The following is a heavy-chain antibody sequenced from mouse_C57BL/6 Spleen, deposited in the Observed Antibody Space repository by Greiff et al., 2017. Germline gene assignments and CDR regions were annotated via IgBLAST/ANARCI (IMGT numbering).Heavy chain of an antibody. J-gene: IGHJ2*01. CDR1: GYTFTSYW. CDR2: INPSSGYT. CDR3: ARSSIGYDGRGFDY. V-gene: IGHV1-7*01. Sequence: VQLQQSGAELAKPGASVKLSCKASGYTFTSYWMHWVKQRPGQGLEWIGYINPSSGYTKYNQKFKDKAKLTADKASSTAYMQLSSLTYEDSAVXYCARSSIGYDGRGFDYWGQGTTLTVSS. D-gene: IGHD2-3*01.